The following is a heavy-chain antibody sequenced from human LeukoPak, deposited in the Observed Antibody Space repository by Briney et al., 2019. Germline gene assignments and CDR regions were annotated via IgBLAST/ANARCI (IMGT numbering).Heavy chain of an antibody. CDR1: GFDFSTYA. CDR2: VSYDGGNK. J-gene: IGHJ4*02. Sequence: PGGSLRLSCRDSGFDFSTYAMHWVRQAPGKGLQWVAFVSYDGGNKLYADSVRGRFIISRDNSRHTLYLQMSSLTRGDTAIYFCARELHTYLDTWGQGALVSVSS. V-gene: IGHV3-30*03. CDR3: ARELHTYLDT.